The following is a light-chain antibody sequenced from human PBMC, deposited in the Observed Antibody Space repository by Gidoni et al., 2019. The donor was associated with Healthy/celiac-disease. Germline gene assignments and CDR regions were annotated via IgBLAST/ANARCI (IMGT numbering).Light chain of an antibody. CDR1: QSVSSSY. CDR3: QQYGRA. Sequence: EIVLTQSPGTLSLSPGERATLSCRASQSVSSSYLAWYQQHPGQAPRLLIYGASSRATGIPDRFSGSGSGTDFTLTISRLGPEDFAVYYCQQYGRAFGQGTKVEIK. V-gene: IGKV3-20*01. CDR2: GAS. J-gene: IGKJ1*01.